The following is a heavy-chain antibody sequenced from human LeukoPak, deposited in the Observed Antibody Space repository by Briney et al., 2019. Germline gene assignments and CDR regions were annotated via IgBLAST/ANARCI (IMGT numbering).Heavy chain of an antibody. D-gene: IGHD2/OR15-2a*01. CDR2: ISDSGGST. CDR1: GFTFSSYA. V-gene: IGHV3-23*01. J-gene: IGHJ4*02. CDR3: VRDHYYSFDY. Sequence: GGSLRLSCAASGFTFSSYAMTWVRQAPGKGLEWVSGISDSGGSTYYADSVKGRSTISRDNAKNSLYLQMNSLRDEDTAVYYCVRDHYYSFDYWGQGTLVTVSS.